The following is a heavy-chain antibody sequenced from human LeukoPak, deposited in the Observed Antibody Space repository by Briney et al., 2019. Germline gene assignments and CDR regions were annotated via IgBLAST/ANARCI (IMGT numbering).Heavy chain of an antibody. CDR1: GDSISTSNY. J-gene: IGHJ3*01. D-gene: IGHD3-16*01. Sequence: SDTLSLTCLVSGDSISTSNYWGWIRQPPGKGLEWIVSIYHTGITYYNPSLKSRVTLSVDTSKNQFSLRMNSVTAADTAFYYCATDNGPWGYDALDVWGQGTVVTVSS. CDR2: IYHTGIT. V-gene: IGHV4-38-2*01. CDR3: ATDNGPWGYDALDV.